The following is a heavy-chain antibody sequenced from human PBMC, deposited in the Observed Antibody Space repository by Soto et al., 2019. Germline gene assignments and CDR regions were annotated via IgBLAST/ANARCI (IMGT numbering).Heavy chain of an antibody. J-gene: IGHJ6*02. CDR1: GFIFITYD. CDR3: ARVKSVDNGMDV. D-gene: IGHD2-15*01. V-gene: IGHV3-21*01. Sequence: WGSLRLSCVASGFIFITYDMNWVRQAPVKGLEWVSSITSSGSYRYYADSVKGRFTISRDDAKNSLYLQMDSLRAEDTAVYYCARVKSVDNGMDVWGQGTAVTVSS. CDR2: ITSSGSYR.